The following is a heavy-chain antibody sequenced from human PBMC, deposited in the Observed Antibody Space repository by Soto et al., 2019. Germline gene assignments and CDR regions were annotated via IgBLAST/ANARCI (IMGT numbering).Heavy chain of an antibody. CDR1: GYTFSDFA. V-gene: IGHV1-3*01. D-gene: IGHD6-19*01. J-gene: IGHJ1*01. CDR2: INAGYGNT. CDR3: ARDGGRYSAESFHH. Sequence: ASVKVSCKASGYTFSDFAIHWVRQAPGQSLEWMGWINAGYGNTKSSQKFQGGVTITRDTSASTAYMELFSLTSEDTAMYYCARDGGRYSAESFHHWGQGTLVNVS.